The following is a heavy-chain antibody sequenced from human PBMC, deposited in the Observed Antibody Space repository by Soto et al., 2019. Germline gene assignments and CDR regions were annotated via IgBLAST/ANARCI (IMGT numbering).Heavy chain of an antibody. D-gene: IGHD3-16*02. V-gene: IGHV3-33*08. J-gene: IGHJ4*02. CDR2: IWYDGSNK. CDR1: GFTFSSYG. Sequence: PGGSLRLSCAASGFTFSSYGMHWVRQAPGKGLEWVAVIWYDGSNKYYADSVKGRFTISRDNSKNALYLQMNSLRAEDTAVYYCARDRHRAGSYRSFDYWGQGTLVTVSS. CDR3: ARDRHRAGSYRSFDY.